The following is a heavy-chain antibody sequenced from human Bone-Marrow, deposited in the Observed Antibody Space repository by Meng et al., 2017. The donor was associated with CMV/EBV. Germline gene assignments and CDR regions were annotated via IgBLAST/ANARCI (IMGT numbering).Heavy chain of an antibody. Sequence: GESLKISCVASGLTFSNAWMSWVRQAPGKGLEWVGRIKTNTDGATTDYPAPVKGRFTISRDDSKNTLYLQMNSLRAEDTAVYYCTTAHSSVRDYWGQGTLVTASS. CDR3: TTAHSSVRDY. CDR1: GLTFSNAW. D-gene: IGHD3-10*02. CDR2: IKTNTDGATT. J-gene: IGHJ4*02. V-gene: IGHV3-15*01.